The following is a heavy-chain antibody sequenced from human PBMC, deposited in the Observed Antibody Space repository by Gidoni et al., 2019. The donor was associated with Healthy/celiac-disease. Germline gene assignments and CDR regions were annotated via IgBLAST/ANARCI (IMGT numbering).Heavy chain of an antibody. CDR3: ARTSKAYYYDSSGYYHWFQH. Sequence: QLQLQESGPGLVKPSETLSLTCTVSGGSISSSSYYWGWIRQPPGKGLEWIGSIYYSGSTYYNPSLKSRVTISVDTSKNQFSLKLSSVTAADTAVYYCARTSKAYYYDSSGYYHWFQHWGQGTLVTVSS. CDR1: GGSISSSSYY. J-gene: IGHJ1*01. V-gene: IGHV4-39*01. D-gene: IGHD3-22*01. CDR2: IYYSGST.